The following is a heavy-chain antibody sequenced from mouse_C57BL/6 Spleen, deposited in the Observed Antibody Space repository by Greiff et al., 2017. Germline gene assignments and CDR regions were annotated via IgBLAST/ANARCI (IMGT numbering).Heavy chain of an antibody. J-gene: IGHJ4*01. V-gene: IGHV1-54*01. CDR2: INPGSGGT. CDR1: GYAFTNYL. D-gene: IGHD1-1*01. CDR3: ARGNYGSSYNYAMDY. Sequence: VQLQQSGAELVRPGTSVKVSCKASGYAFTNYLIEWVKQRPGKGLEWIGVINPGSGGTKYNEKVKGKATLTADKSSSTAYMQLSSLTSEDSAVYFCARGNYGSSYNYAMDYWGQGTSVTVSS.